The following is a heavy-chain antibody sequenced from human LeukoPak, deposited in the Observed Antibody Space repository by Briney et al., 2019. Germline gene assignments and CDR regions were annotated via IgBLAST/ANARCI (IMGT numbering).Heavy chain of an antibody. Sequence: PSETLSLTCTVSGGSISSYYWSWIRQPPGKGLEWIGYIYTSGSTNYNPSLKSRVTISVDTSKNQFSLKLSSVTAADTAVYYCARRGQTGYCSSTSCYYYYYMDVWGKGTTVTVSS. CDR3: ARRGQTGYCSSTSCYYYYYMDV. CDR2: IYTSGST. J-gene: IGHJ6*03. CDR1: GGSISSYY. V-gene: IGHV4-4*09. D-gene: IGHD2-2*03.